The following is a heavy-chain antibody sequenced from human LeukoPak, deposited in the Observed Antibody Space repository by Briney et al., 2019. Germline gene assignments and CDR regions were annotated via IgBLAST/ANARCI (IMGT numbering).Heavy chain of an antibody. CDR3: AREFGHNRWYFDY. Sequence: GRSLRLSCAAYGFTLRTYSIHCVRQAPGKGMEWETVVSADGRTQLYSDSVKGRFTISRDNSLNTLHVQMNSPRTEDTAVYYCAREFGHNRWYFDYWGQGALVTVSS. V-gene: IGHV3-30*03. D-gene: IGHD5-24*01. J-gene: IGHJ4*02. CDR1: GFTLRTYS. CDR2: VSADGRTQ.